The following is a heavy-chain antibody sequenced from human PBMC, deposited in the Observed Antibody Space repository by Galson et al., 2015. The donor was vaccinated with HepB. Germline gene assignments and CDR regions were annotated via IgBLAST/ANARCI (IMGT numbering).Heavy chain of an antibody. D-gene: IGHD5-24*01. CDR3: TDNSHWYFEL. CDR2: IRSKPNNYAT. CDR1: GFTFSGST. Sequence: SLRLSCAASGFTFSGSTIHWVRQASGKGLEWVCRIRSKPNNYATAYAASVKGRFTFSRDDSKNTASLQMSSLKTEDTAVYYCTDNSHWYFELWGRGTLVTVSS. J-gene: IGHJ2*01. V-gene: IGHV3-73*01.